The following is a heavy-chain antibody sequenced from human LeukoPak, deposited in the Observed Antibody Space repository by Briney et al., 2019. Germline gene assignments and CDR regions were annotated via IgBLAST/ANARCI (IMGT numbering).Heavy chain of an antibody. CDR2: INHSGST. CDR1: GGSFSGYY. J-gene: IGHJ6*03. CDR3: ARDGHRSSRYMDV. D-gene: IGHD6-6*01. V-gene: IGHV4-34*01. Sequence: SETLSLTCAVYGGSFSGYYWSWIRQPPGKGLVWIGEINHSGSTNYNPSLKSRVTISVDTSKNQFSLKLSSVTAADTAVYYCARDGHRSSRYMDVWSKGTTVTVSS.